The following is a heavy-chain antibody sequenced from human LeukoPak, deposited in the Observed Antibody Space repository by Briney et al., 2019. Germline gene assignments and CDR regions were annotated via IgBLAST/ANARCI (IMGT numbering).Heavy chain of an antibody. V-gene: IGHV5-51*01. CDR3: ARSSTVLPRSDMDV. J-gene: IGHJ6*04. D-gene: IGHD4-11*01. CDR2: ISPGDSDT. Sequence: KVGESLKISCKGSGYRFTNYWIGWVRQMPGKGLEWMGIISPGDSDTRYSPSFQGQVTISADKSISTAYLQWSSLKASDTAMYYCARSSTVLPRSDMDVGGKGTTVTVSS. CDR1: GYRFTNYW.